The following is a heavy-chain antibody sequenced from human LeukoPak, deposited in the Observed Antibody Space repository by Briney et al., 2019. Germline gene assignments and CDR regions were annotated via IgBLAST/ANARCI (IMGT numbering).Heavy chain of an antibody. CDR2: MNPNSGNT. CDR1: GYTFSTCD. D-gene: IGHD1-1*01. V-gene: IGHV1-8*01. J-gene: IGHJ4*02. Sequence: ASVKVSCKASGYTFSTCDINWVRQATGQGLEWMGWMNPNSGNTGFAHKFQGRVTLTRDTTISTAYMELSSLRSEDTAVYYCARVLGSISHWGQGTLVTVSS. CDR3: ARVLGSISH.